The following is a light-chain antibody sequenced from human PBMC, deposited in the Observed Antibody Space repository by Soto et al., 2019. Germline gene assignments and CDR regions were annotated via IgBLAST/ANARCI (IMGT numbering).Light chain of an antibody. J-gene: IGKJ1*01. V-gene: IGKV3-20*01. CDR2: GAS. CDR3: HQYDIPPQT. CDR1: QRISSMY. Sequence: IMLTQSPGTLSLSPGERATLSCRASQRISSMYLAWYQQKPGRAPRLIIYGASRRATGIPERFSGSESGTDFTLTISRLEPEDFAVYYCHQYDIPPQTFGRGTRGEI.